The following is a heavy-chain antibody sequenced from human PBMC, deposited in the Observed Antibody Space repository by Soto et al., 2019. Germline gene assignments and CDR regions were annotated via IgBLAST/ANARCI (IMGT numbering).Heavy chain of an antibody. CDR3: ARSIAAAPVVWFDP. J-gene: IGHJ5*02. V-gene: IGHV4-30-4*01. CDR2: IYYSGST. Sequence: SETLSLTCTVSGGSINSGDYYWSWIRQPPGKGLEWIGYIYYSGSTYYNPSLKSRVTISVDTSKNQFSLKLSSVTAADTAVYYCARSIAAAPVVWFDPWGQGTLVTVSS. D-gene: IGHD6-13*01. CDR1: GGSINSGDYY.